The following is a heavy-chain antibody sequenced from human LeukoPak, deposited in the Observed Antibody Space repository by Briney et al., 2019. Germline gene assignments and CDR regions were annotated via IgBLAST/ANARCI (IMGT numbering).Heavy chain of an antibody. Sequence: SETLSLTCTVSGGSISSSSYYWGWIRQPPGKGLEWIGSIYYSGSTYYNPSLKSRVTISVDTSKNQFSLKLSSVTAADTAVYYCARGSGSYLGLDYWGQGTLVTVSS. CDR2: IYYSGST. D-gene: IGHD1-26*01. V-gene: IGHV4-39*07. CDR3: ARGSGSYLGLDY. J-gene: IGHJ4*02. CDR1: GGSISSSSYY.